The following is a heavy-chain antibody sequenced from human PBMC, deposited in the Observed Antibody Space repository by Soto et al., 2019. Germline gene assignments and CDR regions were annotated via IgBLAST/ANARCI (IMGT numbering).Heavy chain of an antibody. Sequence: QVQLQESGPGLVKPSETLSLTCTVSGGSISSYYWSWIRQPPGKGLEWIGYIYYSGSTNYNPSLKSRVTISVDTSKNQFSLKLSSVTAADTAVYSCASLEQWLHYFDYWGQGTLVTVSS. CDR2: IYYSGST. CDR1: GGSISSYY. CDR3: ASLEQWLHYFDY. D-gene: IGHD6-19*01. V-gene: IGHV4-59*01. J-gene: IGHJ4*02.